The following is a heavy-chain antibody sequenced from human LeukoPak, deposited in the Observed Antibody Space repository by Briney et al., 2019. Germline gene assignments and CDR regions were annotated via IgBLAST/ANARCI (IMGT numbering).Heavy chain of an antibody. CDR3: ARDGLYCSGGSCYNY. V-gene: IGHV3-23*01. D-gene: IGHD2-15*01. CDR1: GFTFSSYA. CDR2: ISGSGGST. Sequence: GGSLRLSCAASGFTFSSYAMSWVRQAPGKGLEWVSAISGSGGSTYYADSVKGRFTISRDNSKNTLYLQMNSLRAEDTAVYYCARDGLYCSGGSCYNYWGQGTLVTVSS. J-gene: IGHJ4*02.